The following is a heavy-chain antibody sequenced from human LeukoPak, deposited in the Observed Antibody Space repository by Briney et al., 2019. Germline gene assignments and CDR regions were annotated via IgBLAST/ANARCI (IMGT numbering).Heavy chain of an antibody. V-gene: IGHV1-58*01. J-gene: IGHJ6*02. CDR3: AAVPLTYYGDYYYYGMDV. D-gene: IGHD3-22*01. CDR2: IVVGSGNT. CDR1: GVTFIGSA. Sequence: GASVKVSCKVSGVTFIGSAVQWVRQARGLEWIGWIVVGSGNTNYAQKFQERVTFTRDMSTSTAYMELSSLRSEDTAVYYCAAVPLTYYGDYYYYGMDVWGQGTTVTVSS.